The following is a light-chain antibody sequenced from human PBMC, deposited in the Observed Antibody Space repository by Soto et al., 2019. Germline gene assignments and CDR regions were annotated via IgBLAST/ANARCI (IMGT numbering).Light chain of an antibody. Sequence: AIQMTQSPSSLSASTGDRVTITCRASQIITNNLGWYQQKPGKAPKLLIYDASTLHSGVPSRFSGSGSGRDFTLTISSLQPEDFATYYCLQEFNYPRTFGQGTKVDIK. V-gene: IGKV1-6*01. J-gene: IGKJ1*01. CDR2: DAS. CDR3: LQEFNYPRT. CDR1: QIITNN.